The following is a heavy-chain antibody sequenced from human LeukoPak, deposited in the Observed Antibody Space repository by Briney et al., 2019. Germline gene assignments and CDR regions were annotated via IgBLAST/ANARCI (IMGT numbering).Heavy chain of an antibody. CDR3: ARELRVAAAGHFDY. V-gene: IGHV1-18*01. Sequence: ASVKVSCKASGYTFTSYGISWVRQAPGQGLEWMGWISAYNGNTNYAQNLQGRVTMTTDTSTSTAYMELRSLRSDDTPVYYCARELRVAAAGHFDYWGQGTLVTVS. CDR1: GYTFTSYG. D-gene: IGHD6-13*01. J-gene: IGHJ4*02. CDR2: ISAYNGNT.